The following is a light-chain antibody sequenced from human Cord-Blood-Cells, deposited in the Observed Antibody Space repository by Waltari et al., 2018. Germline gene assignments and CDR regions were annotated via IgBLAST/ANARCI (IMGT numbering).Light chain of an antibody. Sequence: ELVLTQSQATLSLSLGDRGTHSCSASQGGSSYLDWYQQKPGEARRLLIYDASNRATGIPARFSGSGSATFFILTISRLEPDDFAYYYCQQRSNWPITFGQGTQLEIK. CDR2: DAS. J-gene: IGKJ5*01. CDR3: QQRSNWPIT. CDR1: QGGSSY. V-gene: IGKV3-11*01.